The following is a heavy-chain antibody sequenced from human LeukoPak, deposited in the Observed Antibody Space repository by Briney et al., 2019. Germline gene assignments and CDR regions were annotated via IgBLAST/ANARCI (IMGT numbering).Heavy chain of an antibody. Sequence: ASVKVSCKASGYTFTSYAMHWVRQAPGQGLEWMGWINTNTGNPTYAQGFTGRFVFSLDTSVSTAYLQISSLKAEDTAVYYCARGMTTVTTDWFDPWGQGTLVTVSS. J-gene: IGHJ5*02. CDR2: INTNTGNP. D-gene: IGHD4-11*01. CDR3: ARGMTTVTTDWFDP. CDR1: GYTFTSYA. V-gene: IGHV7-4-1*02.